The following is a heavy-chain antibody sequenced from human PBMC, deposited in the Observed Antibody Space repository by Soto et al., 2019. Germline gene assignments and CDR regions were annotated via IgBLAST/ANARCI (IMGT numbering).Heavy chain of an antibody. CDR1: GFTFTNYA. D-gene: IGHD3-16*01. CDR3: ARRGSDYSYFDY. Sequence: EVQLLESGGGLVQPGGSLRLSCAASGFTFTNYAMRWVRRAPGKGLEWISTIGGSDGRTYYADSVKGRFTISKDNSKNTLYLQMNNLRAEDTAIYYCARRGSDYSYFDYWGQGTLVTVSS. V-gene: IGHV3-23*01. CDR2: IGGSDGRT. J-gene: IGHJ4*02.